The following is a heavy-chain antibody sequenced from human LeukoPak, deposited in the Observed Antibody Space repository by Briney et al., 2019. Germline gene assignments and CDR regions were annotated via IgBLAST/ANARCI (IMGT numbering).Heavy chain of an antibody. V-gene: IGHV3-64*01. CDR1: GFTFSSYA. J-gene: IGHJ4*02. CDR3: RDPFDY. CDR2: ISSNGGST. Sequence: PGGSLRLSCAASGFTFSSYAMHWLRQAPGKGLEYVSAISSNGGSTYYANSVKGRFTISRDNSKNTLYLQMNSLRAEDTAVYYCRDPFDYWGQGTLVTVSS.